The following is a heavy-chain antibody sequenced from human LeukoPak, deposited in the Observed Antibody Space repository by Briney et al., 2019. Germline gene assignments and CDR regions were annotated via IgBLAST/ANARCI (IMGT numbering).Heavy chain of an antibody. CDR2: INPNSGGT. CDR1: GYTFTAYY. V-gene: IGHV1-2*02. J-gene: IGHJ4*02. D-gene: IGHD3-3*02. Sequence: GASVKVSCKASGYTFTAYYMHWVRQAPGQGLEWMGWINPNSGGTNYAQRFQGRATMTRDTSISTAYMELSRLRSDDTAVYYCAGLTDRRSLKSIFFDYWGQGTLVTVSS. CDR3: AGLTDRRSLKSIFFDY.